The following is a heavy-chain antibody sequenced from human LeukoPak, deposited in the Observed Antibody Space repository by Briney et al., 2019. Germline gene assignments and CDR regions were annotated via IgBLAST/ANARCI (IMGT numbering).Heavy chain of an antibody. Sequence: GGSLRLSCAASGFTFSTYWMHWVRRAPGKGLVWVSRIKSDGSAPSYADSVKGRFTISRDNTKNTPYLQMNSLRAEDTAIYYCARAFYGDYKLDYWGQGTLVTVSS. D-gene: IGHD4-17*01. CDR2: IKSDGSAP. CDR3: ARAFYGDYKLDY. V-gene: IGHV3-74*01. J-gene: IGHJ4*02. CDR1: GFTFSTYW.